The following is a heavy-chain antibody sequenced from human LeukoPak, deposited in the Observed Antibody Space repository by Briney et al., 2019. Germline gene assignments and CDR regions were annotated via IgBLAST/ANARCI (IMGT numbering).Heavy chain of an antibody. D-gene: IGHD1-7*01. J-gene: IGHJ3*02. CDR3: ARGLRGRTGTTRVNDAFDI. Sequence: ASVKVSCKVSGYTLTELSMHWVRQAPGKGLEWMGGFDPEDGETIYAQKFQGRVTMTEDTSTDTAYMELSSLRSEDTAVYYCARGLRGRTGTTRVNDAFDIWGQGTMVTVSS. CDR1: GYTLTELS. V-gene: IGHV1-24*01. CDR2: FDPEDGET.